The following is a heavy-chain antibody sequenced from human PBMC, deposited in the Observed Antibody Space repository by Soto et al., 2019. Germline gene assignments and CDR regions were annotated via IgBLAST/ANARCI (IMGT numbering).Heavy chain of an antibody. D-gene: IGHD4-4*01. CDR3: AREGINNYNEYYFDS. Sequence: NPGGSLRLSCAASGFTFGTYSMNWVRQAPGKGLEWVSSISGSGNYTHYADFLRGRFTISRDNAKTSLYLQMNSLRAEDTAVYYCAREGINNYNEYYFDSWGQGTVVTVSS. V-gene: IGHV3-21*01. CDR2: ISGSGNYT. J-gene: IGHJ4*02. CDR1: GFTFGTYS.